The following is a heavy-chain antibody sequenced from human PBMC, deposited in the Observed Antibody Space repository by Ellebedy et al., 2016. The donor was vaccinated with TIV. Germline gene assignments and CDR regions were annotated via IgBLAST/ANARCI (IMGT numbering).Heavy chain of an antibody. D-gene: IGHD4-17*01. V-gene: IGHV5-51*01. CDR1: GYSFTSYR. CDR3: ARRTDTYFDY. J-gene: IGHJ4*02. CDR2: IYPGDSDT. Sequence: GESLKISCKGSGYSFTSYRIGWVRQMPGKGLEWMGIIYPGDSDTRYSPSFQGQVTISADKSISTAYLQWSSLKASGSAMYYCARRTDTYFDYWGQGTLVTVSS.